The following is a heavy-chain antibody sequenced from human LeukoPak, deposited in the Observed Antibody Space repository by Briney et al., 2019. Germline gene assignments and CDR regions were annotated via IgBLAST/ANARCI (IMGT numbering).Heavy chain of an antibody. Sequence: PGGSLRLSCAASGFTVSGNYMSWVRQAPGKGLEWVSLIYSVGSTYYADSVKGRFTTSRDNAKNTVYLQMNSLRAEDTAVYYCAREMGRWRDYWGQGALVTVSS. V-gene: IGHV3-53*01. J-gene: IGHJ4*02. CDR3: AREMGRWRDY. CDR1: GFTVSGNY. CDR2: IYSVGST. D-gene: IGHD4-23*01.